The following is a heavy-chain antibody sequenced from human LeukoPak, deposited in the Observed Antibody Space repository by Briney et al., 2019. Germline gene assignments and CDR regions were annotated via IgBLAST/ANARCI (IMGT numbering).Heavy chain of an antibody. CDR1: GFTLSNYA. CDR3: AKSGCSSTSCYSILSGWLDP. J-gene: IGHJ5*02. V-gene: IGHV3-23*01. Sequence: AGGSLRLSCAASGFTLSNYALNWVRQAPGKGLEWVSGISNSGGTTYYADSVKGRFTISRDNSKNTLYLQMNSLRAEDTAVYYCAKSGCSSTSCYSILSGWLDPWGQGTLVTVSS. CDR2: ISNSGGTT. D-gene: IGHD2-2*02.